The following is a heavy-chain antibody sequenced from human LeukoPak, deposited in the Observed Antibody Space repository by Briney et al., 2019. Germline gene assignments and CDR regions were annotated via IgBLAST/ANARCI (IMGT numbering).Heavy chain of an antibody. V-gene: IGHV3-30*09. CDR3: ARLSIAAAGTGNFDY. D-gene: IGHD6-13*01. Sequence: GGSLRLSCAASGFTFSSYAMHWVRQAPGKGLEWVAVISYDGSNKYYADSVKGRFAISRDNSKNTLYLQMNSLRAEDTAVYYCARLSIAAAGTGNFDYWGQGTLVTVSS. CDR1: GFTFSSYA. J-gene: IGHJ4*02. CDR2: ISYDGSNK.